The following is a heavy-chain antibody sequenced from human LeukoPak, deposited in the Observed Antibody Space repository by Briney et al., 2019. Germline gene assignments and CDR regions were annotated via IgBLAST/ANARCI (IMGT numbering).Heavy chain of an antibody. D-gene: IGHD3-22*01. J-gene: IGHJ3*02. Sequence: GGSLRLSCAASGFTFSSYSMNWVRQAPGKGLEWVSSISSSSSYIYYADSVKGRFTISRDNAKNTLYLQMNSLRAEDTAVYYCARELGYYESSDAFDIWGQGTMVTVSS. CDR2: ISSSSSYI. CDR1: GFTFSSYS. CDR3: ARELGYYESSDAFDI. V-gene: IGHV3-21*01.